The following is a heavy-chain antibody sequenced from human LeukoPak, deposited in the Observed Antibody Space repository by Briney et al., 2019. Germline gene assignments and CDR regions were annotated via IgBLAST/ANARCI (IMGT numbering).Heavy chain of an antibody. CDR2: MGSNSGDT. J-gene: IGHJ4*02. Sequence: ASVNVSCKASGYTFTNYDINWVRQATGQGLEWMGWMGSNSGDTGYAQKFQGRVTMTRDTFISTAYMELNNVRSEDTAVYYCVRGPPNWGFDYWGQGTLVTVSS. CDR1: GYTFTNYD. D-gene: IGHD7-27*01. CDR3: VRGPPNWGFDY. V-gene: IGHV1-8*01.